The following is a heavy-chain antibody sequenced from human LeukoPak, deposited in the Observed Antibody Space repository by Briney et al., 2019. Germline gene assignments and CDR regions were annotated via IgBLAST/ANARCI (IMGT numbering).Heavy chain of an antibody. V-gene: IGHV4-34*01. CDR3: ASASYGAPSDY. Sequence: PSETLSLTCAVYGGSFSGYYWSWIRQPPGKGLEWIGEINHSGSTNYNPSLKSRVTIPVDTSKNQFSLKLSSVTAADTAVYYCASASYGAPSDYWGQGTLVTVSS. D-gene: IGHD4-17*01. J-gene: IGHJ4*02. CDR1: GGSFSGYY. CDR2: INHSGST.